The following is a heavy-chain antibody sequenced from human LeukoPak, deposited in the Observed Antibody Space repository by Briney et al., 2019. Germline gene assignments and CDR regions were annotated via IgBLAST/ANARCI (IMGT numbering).Heavy chain of an antibody. D-gene: IGHD1-1*01. CDR2: ISSSGSTV. J-gene: IGHJ4*02. Sequence: PGGSLRLSCAASEFTFSDYYMSWIRQAPGKGLEWVSYISSSGSTVYYADSVKGRFTISRDNSKKTLYLQMNSLRAEDTAIYYCAKDMRTLDYFDYWGKGTLVTVSS. CDR3: AKDMRTLDYFDY. CDR1: EFTFSDYY. V-gene: IGHV3-11*01.